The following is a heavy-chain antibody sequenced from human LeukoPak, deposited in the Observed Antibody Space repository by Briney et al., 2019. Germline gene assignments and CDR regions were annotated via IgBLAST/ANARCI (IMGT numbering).Heavy chain of an antibody. Sequence: PSETLSLTCTVSGGSISSSSYYWGWIRQPPGKGLEWIGSIYYSGSTYYNPSLKSRVTISADTSKNQFSLKLSSVTAADTAVYYCARFEYSGYDYAFDIWGQGTMVTVSS. J-gene: IGHJ3*02. D-gene: IGHD5-12*01. CDR2: IYYSGST. V-gene: IGHV4-39*01. CDR1: GGSISSSSYY. CDR3: ARFEYSGYDYAFDI.